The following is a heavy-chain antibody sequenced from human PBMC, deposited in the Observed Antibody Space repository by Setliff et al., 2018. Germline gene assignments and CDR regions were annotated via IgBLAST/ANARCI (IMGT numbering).Heavy chain of an antibody. Sequence: PGGSLRLSCAASGFTFSDYYMNWIRQAPGKGLESVSYISSSGSTIYSADSVKGRFTISRDNAKNSLYLQMNSLRAEDTALYYCARSYGSGSYHYYYGMDVWGQGTTVTVSS. CDR3: ARSYGSGSYHYYYGMDV. CDR2: ISSSGSTI. V-gene: IGHV3-11*01. J-gene: IGHJ6*02. D-gene: IGHD3-10*01. CDR1: GFTFSDYY.